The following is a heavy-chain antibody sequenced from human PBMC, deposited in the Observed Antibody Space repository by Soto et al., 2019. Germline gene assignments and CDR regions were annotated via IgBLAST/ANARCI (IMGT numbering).Heavy chain of an antibody. D-gene: IGHD3-3*01. CDR3: AKDHGYYDFWSGYFTRGSDFDY. J-gene: IGHJ4*02. CDR1: GFTFSSYG. Sequence: QVQLVESGGGVVQPGRSLRLSCAASGFTFSSYGMHWVRQAPGKGLERVAGISCDGSNKYYADSVKGRFTSSRDNSKNTLYLQMNILRAEDTAVYYCAKDHGYYDFWSGYFTRGSDFDYWGQGTLVTVSS. CDR2: ISCDGSNK. V-gene: IGHV3-30*18.